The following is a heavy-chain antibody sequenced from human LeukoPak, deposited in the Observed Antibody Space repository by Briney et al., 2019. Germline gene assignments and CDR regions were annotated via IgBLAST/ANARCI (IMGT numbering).Heavy chain of an antibody. CDR1: GFTFSSYG. J-gene: IGHJ4*02. Sequence: GRSLRLSCAASGFTFSSYGMHWVRRAPGKGLEWLAVISYDGSNKYYADSVKGRFTISRDNSKNTLYLQMNSLRAEDTAVYYCAKDHAMVRGVHPFDYWGQGTLVTVSS. CDR2: ISYDGSNK. CDR3: AKDHAMVRGVHPFDY. D-gene: IGHD3-10*01. V-gene: IGHV3-30*18.